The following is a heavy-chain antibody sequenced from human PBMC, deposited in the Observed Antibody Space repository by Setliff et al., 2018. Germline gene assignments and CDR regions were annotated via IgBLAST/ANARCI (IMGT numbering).Heavy chain of an antibody. CDR3: ASQPGVPQIDGFDI. J-gene: IGHJ3*02. CDR2: IYYSGST. Sequence: PSETLSLTCTVSGGSISSSLYYWSWIRQPPGEGLEWIATIYYSGSTYYNPSLKSRVTISVDTSKNQFSLKVNSVTAADTAVYYCASQPGVPQIDGFDIWGQGTMVTVSS. CDR1: GGSISSSLYY. V-gene: IGHV4-39*01.